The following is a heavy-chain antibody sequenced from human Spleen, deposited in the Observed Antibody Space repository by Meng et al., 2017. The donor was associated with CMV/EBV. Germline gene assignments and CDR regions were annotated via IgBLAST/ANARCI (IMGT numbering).Heavy chain of an antibody. D-gene: IGHD4/OR15-4a*01. V-gene: IGHV1-46*01. CDR3: ARILYGGNPPFDY. Sequence: KATGYTFTSYYIQWVRQAPGQGLEWMGIINPSGGGTTYARKFQGRVTMTRDTSTSTVYMGLSSLRSDDTAVYFCARILYGGNPPFDYWGQGTLVTVSS. CDR1: GYTFTSYY. CDR2: INPSGGGT. J-gene: IGHJ4*02.